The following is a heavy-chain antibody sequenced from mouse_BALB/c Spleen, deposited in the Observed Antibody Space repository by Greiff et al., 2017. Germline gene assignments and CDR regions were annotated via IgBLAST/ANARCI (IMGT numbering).Heavy chain of an antibody. D-gene: IGHD3-1*01. V-gene: IGHV2-6-5*01. Sequence: VQLQQSGPGLVAPSQSLSITCTVSGFSLTDYGVSWIRQPPGKGLEWLGVIWGGGSTYYNSALKSRLSISKDNSKSQDYLNMNSLQTDDTAMYYCARHWHLGLRYAMDYWGQGTSVTVSS. CDR3: ARHWHLGLRYAMDY. CDR2: IWGGGST. CDR1: GFSLTDYG. J-gene: IGHJ4*01.